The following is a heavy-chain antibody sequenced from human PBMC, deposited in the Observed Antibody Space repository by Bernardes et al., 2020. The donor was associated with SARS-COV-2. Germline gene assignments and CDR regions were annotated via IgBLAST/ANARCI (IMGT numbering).Heavy chain of an antibody. CDR3: VNSFAQAMTGNFM. CDR1: GFAFDSYS. D-gene: IGHD1-1*01. V-gene: IGHV3-23*01. Sequence: GGSLRLSCSASGFAFDSYSMNWVRQAPGKGLEWVSFIGSGFTPHYADSVKGRFIISRDNSKSALYLEMSSLRAEDTAVYYCVNSFAQAMTGNFMWGQGTLVTVSS. J-gene: IGHJ4*02. CDR2: IGSGFTP.